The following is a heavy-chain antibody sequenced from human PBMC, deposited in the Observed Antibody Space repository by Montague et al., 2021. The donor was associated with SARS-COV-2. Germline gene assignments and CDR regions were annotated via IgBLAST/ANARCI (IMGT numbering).Heavy chain of an antibody. J-gene: IGHJ4*02. Sequence: SETLSLTCTVSGGSISSSSYYWGWIRRPPGKGLEWIGSIYYSGSTYYNPSLKSRVTISVDTSKNQFSLKLSSVTAADTAVYYCARLQTRYNSGWYEAYWGQGTLVTVSS. V-gene: IGHV4-39*07. CDR2: IYYSGST. CDR3: ARLQTRYNSGWYEAY. CDR1: GGSISSSSYY. D-gene: IGHD6-19*01.